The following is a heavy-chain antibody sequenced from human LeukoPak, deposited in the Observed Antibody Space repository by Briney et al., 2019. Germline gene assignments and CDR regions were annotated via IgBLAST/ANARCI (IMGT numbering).Heavy chain of an antibody. Sequence: GASVKVSCKASGYSFAGYGITWVRQAPGQGLEWMGWFNPENGNTNYAQKVQGRVTMTADTSTSTSYMELRSLRSDDTAVYYCARDSGSYYPGADYWGQGTLVTVSS. CDR1: GYSFAGYG. CDR2: FNPENGNT. V-gene: IGHV1-18*01. D-gene: IGHD1-26*01. J-gene: IGHJ4*02. CDR3: ARDSGSYYPGADY.